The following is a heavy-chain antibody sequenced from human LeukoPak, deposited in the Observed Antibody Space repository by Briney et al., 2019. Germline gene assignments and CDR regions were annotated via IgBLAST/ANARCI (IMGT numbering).Heavy chain of an antibody. CDR1: GFNFRTYN. Sequence: GGSLRLSCVGSGFNFRTYNLNWVRQAPGKGLEWVSDISGSSSYTDYADSVKGRFTISKDNANSSVFLQMDSLRAEDTAVYYCARGHNSGYYLKYWGQGTLVTVSS. D-gene: IGHD3-22*01. V-gene: IGHV3-21*05. CDR3: ARGHNSGYYLKY. CDR2: ISGSSSYT. J-gene: IGHJ4*02.